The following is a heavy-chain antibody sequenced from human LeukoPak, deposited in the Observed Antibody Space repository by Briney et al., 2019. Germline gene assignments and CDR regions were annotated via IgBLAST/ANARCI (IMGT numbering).Heavy chain of an antibody. Sequence: SETLSLTCTVSGGSISGYYWTWIRQPPGKGLEWIGYISYSGSTSSHPSLKSRVTISLDTSKNQFSPKLTSVTAADTAVYYCVRGYSGCPYYLDYWGQGTLVTVSS. CDR1: GGSISGYY. J-gene: IGHJ4*02. CDR3: VRGYSGCPYYLDY. V-gene: IGHV4-59*08. D-gene: IGHD5-12*01. CDR2: ISYSGST.